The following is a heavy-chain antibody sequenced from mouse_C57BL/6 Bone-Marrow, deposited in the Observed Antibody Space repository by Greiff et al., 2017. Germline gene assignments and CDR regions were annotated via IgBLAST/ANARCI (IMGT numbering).Heavy chain of an antibody. J-gene: IGHJ3*01. V-gene: IGHV1-54*01. CDR3: ARGNWAWFAY. CDR2: INPGSGGT. Sequence: VQLQQSGAELVRPGTSVKVSCKASGYAFTNYLIEWVKQRPGQGLEWIGVINPGSGGTNYNEKFKGKATLTADKSSSTDYMQLSSLTSEDSAVYFCARGNWAWFAYWGQGTLVTVSA. CDR1: GYAFTNYL. D-gene: IGHD4-1*01.